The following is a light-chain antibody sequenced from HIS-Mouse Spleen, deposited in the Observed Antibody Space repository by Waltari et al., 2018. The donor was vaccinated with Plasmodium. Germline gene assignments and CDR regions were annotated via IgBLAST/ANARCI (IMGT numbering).Light chain of an antibody. CDR3: SSYAGSNNLV. CDR1: KLGDKY. V-gene: IGLV3-1*01. Sequence: SYELTQPPSVSVSPGQTASITCSGDKLGDKYACWYQQKPGQSPVLVIYQDSKRPSGIPERFSGSNSGNTASLTVSGLQAEDEADYYCSSYAGSNNLVFGGGTKLTVL. CDR2: QDS. J-gene: IGLJ2*01.